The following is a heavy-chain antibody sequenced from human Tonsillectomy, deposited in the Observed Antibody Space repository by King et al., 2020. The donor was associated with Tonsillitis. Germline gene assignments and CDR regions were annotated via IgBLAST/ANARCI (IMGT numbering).Heavy chain of an antibody. D-gene: IGHD3-3*01. CDR2: IYTSGST. J-gene: IGHJ4*02. CDR1: GGSISRGSYY. Sequence: VQLQESGPGLVKPSQTLSLTCTVSGGSISRGSYYWSWIRQPAGKGLEWIGRIYTSGSTHYNPSLKSRVTMSVDTSKNQFSLKLSSVTAADTAVYYCARDQSIFGVANPLFDYWGQGTLVTVSS. CDR3: ARDQSIFGVANPLFDY. V-gene: IGHV4-61*02.